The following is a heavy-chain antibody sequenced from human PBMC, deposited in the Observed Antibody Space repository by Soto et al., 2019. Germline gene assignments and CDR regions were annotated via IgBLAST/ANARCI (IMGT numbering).Heavy chain of an antibody. Sequence: EASVKVSCKASGYTFTGYYMQWVRQAPGQGLEWMGWINPNSGGTNYAQKFQGRVTMTRDTSISTAYMEVNRLRSDDTAVYYCARDRGWRDYYGMDVWGQGTTVTVSS. J-gene: IGHJ6*02. CDR2: INPNSGGT. V-gene: IGHV1-2*02. CDR1: GYTFTGYY. CDR3: ARDRGWRDYYGMDV. D-gene: IGHD6-19*01.